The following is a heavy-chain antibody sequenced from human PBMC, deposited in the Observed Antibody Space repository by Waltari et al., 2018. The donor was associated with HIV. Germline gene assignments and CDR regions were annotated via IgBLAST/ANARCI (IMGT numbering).Heavy chain of an antibody. CDR3: AKVREKQLWLRNWDFDL. CDR1: GFTFSSYE. D-gene: IGHD5-18*01. V-gene: IGHV3-48*03. J-gene: IGHJ2*01. CDR2: ISSSGRSI. Sequence: EVKLVESGGGLVQPGGSVRLSCAASGFTFSSYEMNWVRQAPGKGLEWSSEISSSGRSIYYADSVKGRFTISRDNGKKSLYLQMNILRAEDTAVYYCAKVREKQLWLRNWDFDLWGRGTLVTVSS.